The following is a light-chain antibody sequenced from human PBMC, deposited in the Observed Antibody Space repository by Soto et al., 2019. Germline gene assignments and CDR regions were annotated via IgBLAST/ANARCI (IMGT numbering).Light chain of an antibody. V-gene: IGLV1-51*01. CDR2: DNH. J-gene: IGLJ2*01. Sequence: QSVLTQPPSVYAAPGQKVTISCSGSSSNIGNNYVSWYQQLPGTAPKPLIYDNHERPSGIPDRFSGSKSGTSATLGITGLQTGDEADYYCGTWDGSLTSVVFGGGTKVTVL. CDR3: GTWDGSLTSVV. CDR1: SSNIGNNY.